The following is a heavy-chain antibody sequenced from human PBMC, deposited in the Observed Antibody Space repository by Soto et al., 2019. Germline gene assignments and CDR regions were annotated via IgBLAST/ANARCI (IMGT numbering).Heavy chain of an antibody. V-gene: IGHV3-23*01. Sequence: EVQLLESGGGMVQPGGSLRLSCAASGFTFSSYAMNWVRQAPGKGLEWVSGVTGSGGTTYYADSVKGRFTISRDNSKNTMYLQMNSLRAEDTALYYGAKETFIAVAGKGDSWGQGTLVTVSS. CDR1: GFTFSSYA. CDR3: AKETFIAVAGKGDS. CDR2: VTGSGGTT. D-gene: IGHD6-19*01. J-gene: IGHJ4*02.